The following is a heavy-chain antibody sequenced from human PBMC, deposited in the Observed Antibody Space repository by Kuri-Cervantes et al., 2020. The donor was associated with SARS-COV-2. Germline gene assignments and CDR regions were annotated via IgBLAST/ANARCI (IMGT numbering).Heavy chain of an antibody. J-gene: IGHJ4*02. D-gene: IGHD3-3*01. CDR3: ARGGFLEWFLDY. CDR1: GFTFSSYS. Sequence: LSLTCAASGFTFSSYSMNWVRQAPGKGLEWVSSISSSSSYIYYADSVEGRFTISRDNAKNSLYLQMNSLRAEDTAVYYCARGGFLEWFLDYWGQGTLVTVSS. CDR2: ISSSSSYI. V-gene: IGHV3-21*01.